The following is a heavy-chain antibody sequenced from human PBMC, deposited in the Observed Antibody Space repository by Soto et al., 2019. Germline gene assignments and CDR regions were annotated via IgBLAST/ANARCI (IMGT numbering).Heavy chain of an antibody. V-gene: IGHV4-34*01. CDR2: INHSGST. J-gene: IGHJ6*03. CDR1: GGSFSDYY. Sequence: SETLSLTCAVYGGSFSDYYWSWIRQPPGKGLEWIGEINHSGSTNYNPCLKSRVTISVDTSKNQFSLKLSSVTAAATAVYYCARVGIVVVPAAKFNYMDVWGKGTTVTVSS. D-gene: IGHD2-2*01. CDR3: ARVGIVVVPAAKFNYMDV.